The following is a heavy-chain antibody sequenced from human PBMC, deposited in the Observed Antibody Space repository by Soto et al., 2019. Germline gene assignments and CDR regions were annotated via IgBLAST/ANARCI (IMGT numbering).Heavy chain of an antibody. CDR3: ARGDSSSWRYDYYDYMDV. J-gene: IGHJ6*03. V-gene: IGHV1-8*01. Sequence: QVQLAQSGAEVKKPGASVKVSCKASGYTFTSYDINWVRQATGQGLEWMGWMNPNSGNTGYAQKFQGRVTMTRNTSISTAYMELSSLRSEDTAVYYCARGDSSSWRYDYYDYMDVWGKGTTVTVSS. D-gene: IGHD6-13*01. CDR1: GYTFTSYD. CDR2: MNPNSGNT.